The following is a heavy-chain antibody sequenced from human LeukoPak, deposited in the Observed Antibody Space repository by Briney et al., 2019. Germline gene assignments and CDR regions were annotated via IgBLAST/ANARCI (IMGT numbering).Heavy chain of an antibody. CDR1: GFTFSTYS. D-gene: IGHD3-10*01. CDR2: ISSSSSCI. CDR3: AKVGVLAGSKYFDY. J-gene: IGHJ4*02. V-gene: IGHV3-21*01. Sequence: PGGSLSLSCAASGFTFSTYSMNWVRQAPGKGLEWVSLISSSSSCIYYVDSVKGRFTISRDNAKNSLYLQMNSLRAEDTAVYYCAKVGVLAGSKYFDYWGQGTLVTVSS.